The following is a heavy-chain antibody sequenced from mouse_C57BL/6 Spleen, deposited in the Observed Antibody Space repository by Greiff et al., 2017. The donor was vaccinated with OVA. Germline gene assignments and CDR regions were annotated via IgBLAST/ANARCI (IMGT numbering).Heavy chain of an antibody. J-gene: IGHJ4*01. V-gene: IGHV3-6*01. Sequence: DVHLVESGPGLVKPSQSLSLTCSVTGYSITSGYYWNWIRQFPGNKLEWMGYISYDGSNNYNPSLKNRISITRDTSKNQFFLKLNSVTTEDTATYYGARETFITTVVANYAMDYWGQGTSVTVSS. D-gene: IGHD1-1*01. CDR1: GYSITSGYY. CDR2: ISYDGSN. CDR3: ARETFITTVVANYAMDY.